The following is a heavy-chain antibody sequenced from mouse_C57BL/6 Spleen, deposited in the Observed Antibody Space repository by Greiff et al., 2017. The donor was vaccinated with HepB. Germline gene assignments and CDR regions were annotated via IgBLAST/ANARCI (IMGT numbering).Heavy chain of an antibody. CDR1: GYTFTSYW. CDR2: IDPSDSYT. D-gene: IGHD2-3*01. J-gene: IGHJ4*01. Sequence: QVQLQQSGAELVKPGASVKLSCKASGYTFTSYWMQWVKQRPGQGLEWIGEIDPSDSYTNYNQKFKGKATLTVDTSSSTAYMQLSSLTSEDSAVYYCARRGDGYFFYAMDYWGQGTSVTVSS. V-gene: IGHV1-50*01. CDR3: ARRGDGYFFYAMDY.